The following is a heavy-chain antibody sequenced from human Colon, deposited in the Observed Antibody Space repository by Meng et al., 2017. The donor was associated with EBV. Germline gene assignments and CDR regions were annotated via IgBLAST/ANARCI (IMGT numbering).Heavy chain of an antibody. V-gene: IGHV4-30-4*08. Sequence: QEAGPCLEKPSTTPSLTCVVSGDFISRGNYHWSWVRQAPGKGLEWIGHSESTSYNPSLRSRVVISVDTAKNQFSLRLNSVTAADTAVYYCTTYAVGAGGRGYWGPGTLVTVSS. CDR1: GDFISRGNYH. J-gene: IGHJ4*02. CDR2: SEST. D-gene: IGHD2-15*01. CDR3: TTYAVGAGGRGY.